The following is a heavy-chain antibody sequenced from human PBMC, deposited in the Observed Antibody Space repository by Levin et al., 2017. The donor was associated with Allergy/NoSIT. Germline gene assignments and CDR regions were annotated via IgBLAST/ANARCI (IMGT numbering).Heavy chain of an antibody. J-gene: IGHJ6*03. V-gene: IGHV1-3*01. CDR2: INPGTGNT. CDR3: ARVGFPYYMDV. Sequence: ASVKVSCKASGYTFTSYAMHWVRQAPGQRLEWMAWINPGTGNTKHSQRVQGRVTISRDTSASTAYMELSSLRSEDTAVYYCARVGFPYYMDVWGKGTTVTVSS. D-gene: IGHD2/OR15-2a*01. CDR1: GYTFTSYA.